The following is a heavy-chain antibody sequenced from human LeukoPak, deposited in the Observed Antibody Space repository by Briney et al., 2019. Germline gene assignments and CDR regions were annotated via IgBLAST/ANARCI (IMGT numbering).Heavy chain of an antibody. D-gene: IGHD6-19*01. V-gene: IGHV3-48*04. J-gene: IGHJ4*02. CDR3: AKIKSDSIGWYEFDG. CDR1: GFTFSTYI. Sequence: GASLRLSCAASGFTFSTYIMSCVRQAPGKGLEWVAYISSDSSKRFYADSVKGRFTTSRDNAKNSVYLQMNSLRTEDTAVYYCAKIKSDSIGWYEFDGWGQGTLVTVSS. CDR2: ISSDSSKR.